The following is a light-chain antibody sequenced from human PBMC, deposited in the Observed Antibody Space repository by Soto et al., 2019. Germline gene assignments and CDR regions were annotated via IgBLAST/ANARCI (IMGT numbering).Light chain of an antibody. CDR2: DAS. CDR3: QQRQYWPPIT. V-gene: IGKV3-11*01. Sequence: EIVLTQAPATLSLSPGERATLSCRASQSVSSYLAWYQQKPGQAPRLLIYDASNRATGIPARFSGSGSGTDFTLTISSLEPEDFAIYYCQQRQYWPPITFGQGTQLEIK. CDR1: QSVSSY. J-gene: IGKJ5*01.